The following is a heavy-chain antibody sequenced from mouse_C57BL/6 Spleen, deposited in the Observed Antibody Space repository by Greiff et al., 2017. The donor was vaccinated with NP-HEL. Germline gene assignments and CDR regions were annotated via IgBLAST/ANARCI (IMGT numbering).Heavy chain of an antibody. Sequence: QVQLQQSGPGLVQPSQSLSITCTVSGFSLTSYGVHWVRQSPGKGLEWLGVIWRGGSTDYNAAFMSRLSITKDNSKSQVFFKMNSLQADDTAIYYCAKFADYDGGGYAMDYWGQGTSVTVSS. CDR3: AKFADYDGGGYAMDY. CDR2: IWRGGST. V-gene: IGHV2-5*01. CDR1: GFSLTSYG. D-gene: IGHD2-4*01. J-gene: IGHJ4*01.